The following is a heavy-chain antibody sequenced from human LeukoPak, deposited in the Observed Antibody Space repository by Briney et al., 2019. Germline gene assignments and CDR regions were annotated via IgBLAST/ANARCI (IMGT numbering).Heavy chain of an antibody. V-gene: IGHV4-39*07. CDR1: GGSISSSSYY. CDR3: ATVRLSSSAFDI. J-gene: IGHJ3*02. CDR2: IYYSGST. Sequence: SETLSLTCTVSGGSISSSSYYWGWIRQPPGKGLEWIGSIYYSGSTYYNPSLKSRVTISVDTSKNQFSLKLSSVTAADTAVYYCATVRLSSSAFDIWGQGTMVTVSS. D-gene: IGHD2-2*01.